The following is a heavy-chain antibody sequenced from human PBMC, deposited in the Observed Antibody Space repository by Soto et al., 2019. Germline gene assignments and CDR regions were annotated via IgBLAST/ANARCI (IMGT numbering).Heavy chain of an antibody. Sequence: EVQLVESGGGLVQPGGSLRLSCAASGFTFSDYWMSWVRHAPGKGLEWVANIKQDGSEKYYVDSVKGRFTISRDNAKNSLYLQMNSLRADDTAVYYCAITRREYCYGYYYYMDVWGKGTTVTVSS. CDR1: GFTFSDYW. D-gene: IGHD5-18*01. J-gene: IGHJ6*03. CDR2: IKQDGSEK. CDR3: AITRREYCYGYYYYMDV. V-gene: IGHV3-7*01.